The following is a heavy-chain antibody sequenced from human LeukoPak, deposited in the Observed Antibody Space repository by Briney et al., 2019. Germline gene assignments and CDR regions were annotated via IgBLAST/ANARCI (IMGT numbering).Heavy chain of an antibody. V-gene: IGHV3-23*01. Sequence: PGGSLRLSCTASGFTFSSYAMNWVRQAPGKGLDWVSVITNGGTTYYADSVKGRFTISRDNSKSTLFLQMNSLRAEDTAIYCCTKDLSALQWAGDETTVTEGYWGQGTLVTVSS. J-gene: IGHJ4*02. D-gene: IGHD4-17*01. CDR2: ITNGGTT. CDR1: GFTFSSYA. CDR3: TKDLSALQWAGDETTVTEGY.